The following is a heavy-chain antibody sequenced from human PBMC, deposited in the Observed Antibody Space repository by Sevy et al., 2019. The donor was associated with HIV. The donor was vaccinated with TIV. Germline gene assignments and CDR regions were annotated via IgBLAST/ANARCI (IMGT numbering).Heavy chain of an antibody. CDR1: GFTFSSYA. CDR3: AKDLSSSWYADYYFDY. CDR2: ISGSGGST. D-gene: IGHD6-13*01. J-gene: IGHJ4*02. V-gene: IGHV3-23*01. Sequence: GGSLRLSCAASGFTFSSYAMSWVRQAPGKGLEWVSAISGSGGSTYYADSAKGRFTISRDNSKNTLYLQMNSLRAEDTAVYYCAKDLSSSWYADYYFDYWGQGTLVTVSS.